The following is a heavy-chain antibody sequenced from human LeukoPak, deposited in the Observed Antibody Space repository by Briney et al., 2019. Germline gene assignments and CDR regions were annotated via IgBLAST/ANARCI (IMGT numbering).Heavy chain of an antibody. CDR3: ARILLAAPGAFDI. V-gene: IGHV1-2*02. Sequence: ASVKVSCKASGYTFTGYYMHWVRQAPGQGLEWMGWINPNSGGTNYAQKSQGRVTMTRDTSISTAYMELSRMRSDDTAVYYCARILLAAPGAFDIWGQGTMVTVSS. CDR2: INPNSGGT. D-gene: IGHD6-13*01. CDR1: GYTFTGYY. J-gene: IGHJ3*02.